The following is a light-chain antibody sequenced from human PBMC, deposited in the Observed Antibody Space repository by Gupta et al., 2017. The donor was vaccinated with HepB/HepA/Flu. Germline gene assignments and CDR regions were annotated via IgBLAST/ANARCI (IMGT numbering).Light chain of an antibody. CDR2: RDG. V-gene: IGLV3-9*01. J-gene: IGLJ3*02. CDR3: QVWDSSTVV. CDR1: NIGSRN. Sequence: SYELTQPLSVSVALGQTARITCGGNNIGSRNVHWYQQKPGQASVLVIYRDGNRPSGIPERFSGSNSGNTATLTISRAQAGDEADYYCQVWDSSTVVFGGGTKLTVL.